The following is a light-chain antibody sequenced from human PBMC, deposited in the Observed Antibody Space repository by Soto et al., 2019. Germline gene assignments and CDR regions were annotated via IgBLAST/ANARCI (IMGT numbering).Light chain of an antibody. CDR3: QQCGSSPWT. CDR2: GAS. J-gene: IGKJ1*01. CDR1: QSVSSTY. Sequence: EIVLTQSPGTLSLSPGERATLSCRASQSVSSTYLAWYQQKPGQAPRLLIYGASSRATGIPDRFSGGGSGTDFTLTISRVEPEDFAVYYCQQCGSSPWTFGQGNKVEIK. V-gene: IGKV3-20*01.